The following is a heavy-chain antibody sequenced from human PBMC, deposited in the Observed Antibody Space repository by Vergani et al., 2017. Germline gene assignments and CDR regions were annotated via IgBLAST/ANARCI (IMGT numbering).Heavy chain of an antibody. CDR2: ISGSGGST. Sequence: VQLVESGGGVVQPGRSLRLSCAASGFTFSSYAMSWVRQAPGKGLEWVSAISGSGGSTYYADSVKGRFTISRDNSKNTLYLQMNSLRAEDTAVYYCARAGYCSSTSCYDVLLWCWGQGTLVTVSS. V-gene: IGHV3-23*04. CDR1: GFTFSSYA. CDR3: ARAGYCSSTSCYDVLLWC. J-gene: IGHJ4*02. D-gene: IGHD2-2*01.